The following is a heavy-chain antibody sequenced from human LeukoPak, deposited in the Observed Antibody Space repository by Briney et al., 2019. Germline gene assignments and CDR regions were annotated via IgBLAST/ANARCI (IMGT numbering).Heavy chain of an antibody. J-gene: IGHJ4*02. Sequence: GASLQISCKGSGYSFTSYWIGWVRQLPGKGLEWMGIIYPGDSDTRYSPSFQGQVTISADKSISTAYLQWSSLKASDTAMYYCARQSTVTFIDYWGQGTLVTVSS. V-gene: IGHV5-51*01. CDR3: ARQSTVTFIDY. CDR2: IYPGDSDT. D-gene: IGHD4-17*01. CDR1: GYSFTSYW.